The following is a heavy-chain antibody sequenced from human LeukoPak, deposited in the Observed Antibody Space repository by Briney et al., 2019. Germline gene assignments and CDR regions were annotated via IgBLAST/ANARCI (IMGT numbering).Heavy chain of an antibody. V-gene: IGHV3-48*04. D-gene: IGHD3-3*01. CDR1: GFTFSSYS. CDR3: ARDAVWSCYSRFDY. Sequence: GGSLRLSCAASGFTFSSYSMNWVRQAPGKGLEWVSYISSSSSTIYYADSVKGRFTISRDNAKNSLYLQMNSLRAEDTAVYYCARDAVWSCYSRFDYWGQGTLVTVSS. J-gene: IGHJ4*02. CDR2: ISSSSSTI.